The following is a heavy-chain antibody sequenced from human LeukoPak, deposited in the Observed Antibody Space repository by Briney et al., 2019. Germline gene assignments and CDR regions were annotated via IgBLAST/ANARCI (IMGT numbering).Heavy chain of an antibody. D-gene: IGHD6-13*01. J-gene: IGHJ4*02. CDR3: ARSSGLAAAVDY. CDR2: INHSGST. CDR1: GGSFSGYY. V-gene: IGHV4-34*01. Sequence: SETLSLTCAVSGGSFSGYYWSWIRQPPGKGLEWIGEINHSGSTNYNPSLKSRVTISVDTSKNQFSLKLSSVTAADTAVYYCARSSGLAAAVDYWGQGTLVTVSS.